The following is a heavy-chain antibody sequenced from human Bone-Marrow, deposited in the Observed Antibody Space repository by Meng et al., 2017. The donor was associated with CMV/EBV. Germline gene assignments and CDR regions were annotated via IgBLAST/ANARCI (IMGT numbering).Heavy chain of an antibody. CDR1: GFTFSSYD. CDR2: IGTAGDT. V-gene: IGHV3-13*01. CDR3: ARGGTVTTILRGELHGMAV. Sequence: GGSLRLSCVASGFTFSSYDMHWVRQATGKGLEWVSAIGTAGDTYYPGSVKGRFTISRENAKNSLYLQMNSLRAGDTAVYYCARGGTVTTILRGELHGMAVWGQGSTVTVSS. D-gene: IGHD4-11*01. J-gene: IGHJ6*01.